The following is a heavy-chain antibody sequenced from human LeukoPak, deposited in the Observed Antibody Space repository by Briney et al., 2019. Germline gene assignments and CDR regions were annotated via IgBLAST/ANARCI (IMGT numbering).Heavy chain of an antibody. J-gene: IGHJ4*02. CDR3: AREMATIRGDY. CDR2: ISTYNGNT. D-gene: IGHD5-24*01. CDR1: GYTFTNYG. Sequence: ASVKVSCTASGYTFTNYGISWMRQAPGQGLEWMGWISTYNGNTHYAQKLQGRVTMTTDTSTSTAYMELRSLRSDDTAVYYCAREMATIRGDYWGQGTLVTVSS. V-gene: IGHV1-18*01.